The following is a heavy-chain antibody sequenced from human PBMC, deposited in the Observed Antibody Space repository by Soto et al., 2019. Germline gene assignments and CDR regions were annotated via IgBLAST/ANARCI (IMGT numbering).Heavy chain of an antibody. D-gene: IGHD3-22*01. CDR3: ARGYEVYPPPFDY. CDR1: GGSFSGYY. Sequence: QVQLQQWGAGLLKPSETLSLTCAVYGGSFSGYYWSWIRQPPGKGLEWIGEINHSGSTNYNPSLKGRATISVDTSKNQFSLKLSSVTAADTAGYYCARGYEVYPPPFDYWGQGTLVTVSS. CDR2: INHSGST. J-gene: IGHJ4*02. V-gene: IGHV4-34*01.